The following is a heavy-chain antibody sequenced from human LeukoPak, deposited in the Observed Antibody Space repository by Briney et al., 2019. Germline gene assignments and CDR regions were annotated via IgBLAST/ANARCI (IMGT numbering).Heavy chain of an antibody. D-gene: IGHD1-26*01. CDR1: GFTFRSYW. CDR3: ARDRIGTFDY. CDR2: IKQDGSEK. J-gene: IGHJ4*02. Sequence: GGSLRLSCAASGFTFRSYWMSWVRQAPGKGLEWVANIKQDGSEKYSVDSVKDRFTISRDNAKNSLYLQMNSLRAEDTAVYYCARDRIGTFDYWGQGTLVAVSS. V-gene: IGHV3-7*01.